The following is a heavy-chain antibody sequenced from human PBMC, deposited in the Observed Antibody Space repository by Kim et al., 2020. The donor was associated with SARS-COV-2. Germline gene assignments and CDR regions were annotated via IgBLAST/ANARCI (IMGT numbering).Heavy chain of an antibody. CDR3: ARVGVAASGYYYYGMDV. V-gene: IGHV1-3*01. D-gene: IGHD6-13*01. Sequence: ASVKVSCKASGYTFTSYAMHWVRQAPGQRLEWMGWINAGNGNTKYSQKFQGRVTITRDTSASTAYMELSSLRSEDTAVYYCARVGVAASGYYYYGMDVWGQGTTVTVSS. CDR2: INAGNGNT. CDR1: GYTFTSYA. J-gene: IGHJ6*02.